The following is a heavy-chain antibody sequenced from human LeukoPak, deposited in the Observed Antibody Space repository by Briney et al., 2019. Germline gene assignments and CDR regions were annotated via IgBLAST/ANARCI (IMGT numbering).Heavy chain of an antibody. J-gene: IGHJ6*02. CDR2: IYYSGST. V-gene: IGHV4-39*07. CDR3: ARGGYSGYDRGDYYYYGMDV. Sequence: SETLSLTCTVSGGSISSSSYYWGWIRQPPGKGLEWIGSIYYSGSTYYNPSLKSRVTISVDTSKNQFSLKLSSVTAADTAVYYCARGGYSGYDRGDYYYYGMDVWGQGTTVTVSS. D-gene: IGHD5-12*01. CDR1: GGSISSSSYY.